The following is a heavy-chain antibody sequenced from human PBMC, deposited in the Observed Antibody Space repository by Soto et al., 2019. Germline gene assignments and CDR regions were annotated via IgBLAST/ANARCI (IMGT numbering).Heavy chain of an antibody. D-gene: IGHD4-4*01. CDR2: IYYSGST. CDR3: ARTTGYTVTTFDY. J-gene: IGHJ4*02. CDR1: GGSISSGDYY. V-gene: IGHV4-30-4*01. Sequence: QVQLQESSPGLVKPSQTLSLTCTVSGGSISSGDYYWSWIRQPPGKGLEWIGYIYYSGSTYYNPSLKSRVTISVDTSKNQFSLKLSSVTAADTAVYYCARTTGYTVTTFDYWGQGTLVTVSS.